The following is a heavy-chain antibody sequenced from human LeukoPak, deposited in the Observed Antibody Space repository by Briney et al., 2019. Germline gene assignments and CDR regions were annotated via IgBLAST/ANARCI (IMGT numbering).Heavy chain of an antibody. V-gene: IGHV5-51*01. Sequence: GESLKISCKGSGYTFTNYWIGWVRQMPGKGLEWMGLIYPGDSDTRYSPSFQGQVTISADKSISTAYLQWGSLRASDAAVYYCASSGAGTAPGTFNVWGQGTLVIVSS. CDR1: GYTFTNYW. D-gene: IGHD1-7*01. J-gene: IGHJ3*01. CDR2: IYPGDSDT. CDR3: ASSGAGTAPGTFNV.